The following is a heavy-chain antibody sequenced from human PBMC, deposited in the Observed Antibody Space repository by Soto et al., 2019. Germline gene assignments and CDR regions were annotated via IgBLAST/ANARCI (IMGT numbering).Heavy chain of an antibody. CDR1: GGTFSSYA. Sequence: QVQLVQSGAEVKKPGSSVKVSYKASGGTFSSYAISWVRQAPGQGLEWMGGIIPIFGTANYAQKFQGRVTITADESTSTAYMELSSLRSEDTAVYYCARGVGYSYGPHYYYYYGMDVWGQGTTVTVSS. D-gene: IGHD5-18*01. CDR2: IIPIFGTA. J-gene: IGHJ6*02. CDR3: ARGVGYSYGPHYYYYYGMDV. V-gene: IGHV1-69*12.